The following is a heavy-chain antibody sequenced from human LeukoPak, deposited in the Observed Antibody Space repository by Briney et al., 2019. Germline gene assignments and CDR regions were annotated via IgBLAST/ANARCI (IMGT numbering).Heavy chain of an antibody. CDR1: GFTFDDYD. CDR2: INWNGGST. D-gene: IGHD2-15*01. CDR3: ARGRRYCSGDSCYGHYYFDY. Sequence: GSLRLSCAASGFTFDDYDMSWVRQAPGMGLEWVSGINWNGGSTRYADSVKGRFTVSRDNAKNSLFLQMNSLRVEDTALYYCARGRRYCSGDSCYGHYYFDYWGQGTLVTVSS. J-gene: IGHJ4*02. V-gene: IGHV3-20*04.